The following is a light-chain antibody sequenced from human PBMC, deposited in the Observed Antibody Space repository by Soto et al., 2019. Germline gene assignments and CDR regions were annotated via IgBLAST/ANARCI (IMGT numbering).Light chain of an antibody. Sequence: QSALTQPASVSGSPGQSITISCTGTSSDIGGYNYVSWYQQHPGKAPKLMIYDVSNRPSGVSNRFSVSKSGNTASLTISGLQAEDEADYYCSSYTSSNYVVFGGGTKLTLL. CDR1: SSDIGGYNY. V-gene: IGLV2-14*01. CDR3: SSYTSSNYVV. CDR2: DVS. J-gene: IGLJ2*01.